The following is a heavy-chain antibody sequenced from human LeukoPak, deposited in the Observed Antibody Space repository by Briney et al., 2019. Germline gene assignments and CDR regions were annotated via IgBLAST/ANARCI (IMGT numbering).Heavy chain of an antibody. CDR3: ARYCSGTCYSGFEY. D-gene: IGHD2-2*01. CDR1: GFTLSNYA. J-gene: IGHJ4*02. CDR2: IRGSGGNT. Sequence: GGSLRLSCAASGFTLSNYAMSWVRQAPGKGLEWVSTIRGSGGNTYYADSVKGRFTISRDTSKNTLDLQMNSLRAEDTALYCCARYCSGTCYSGFEYWGQGTLVTVSS. V-gene: IGHV3-23*01.